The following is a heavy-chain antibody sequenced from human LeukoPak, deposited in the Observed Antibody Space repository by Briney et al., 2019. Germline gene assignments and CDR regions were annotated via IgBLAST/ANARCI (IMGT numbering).Heavy chain of an antibody. CDR2: ISYDGSNK. V-gene: IGHV3-30*18. J-gene: IGHJ6*02. CDR1: GFTFSSYG. CDR3: AKSSGWYYYYGMDV. Sequence: GGSLRLSCAASGFTFSSYGMHWVRQAPGKGLEWVAVISYDGSNKYYADSVKGRFTISRDNSKNTLYLQMNSLRAEDTAVYYCAKSSGWYYYYGMDVWGQGTTVTVSS. D-gene: IGHD6-19*01.